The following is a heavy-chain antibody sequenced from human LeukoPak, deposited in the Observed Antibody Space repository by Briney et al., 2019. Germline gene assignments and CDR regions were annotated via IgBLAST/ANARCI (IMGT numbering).Heavy chain of an antibody. CDR1: GYIFTNYD. J-gene: IGHJ4*02. V-gene: IGHV1-18*01. CDR3: ARATQLGTGIDY. Sequence: VASVKVSCKASGYIFTNYDISWVRQAPGQGLEWMGWISAYNGNTNYAQKLQGRVTMTTDTSTSTAYMELRSLRSDDTAVYYCARATQLGTGIDYWGQGTLVTVSS. CDR2: ISAYNGNT. D-gene: IGHD7-27*01.